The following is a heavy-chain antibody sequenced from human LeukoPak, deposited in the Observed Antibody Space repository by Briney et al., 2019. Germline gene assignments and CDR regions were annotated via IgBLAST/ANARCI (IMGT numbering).Heavy chain of an antibody. D-gene: IGHD6-19*01. J-gene: IGHJ4*02. CDR2: IYYSGST. Sequence: PSETLSLTRTVSGGSISSSSYYWGWIRQPPGKGLEWIGSIYYSGSTYYNPSLKSRVTISVDTSKNQFSLKLSSVTAADTAVYYCASRQSQWLVQYYFDYWGQGTLVTVSS. CDR3: ASRQSQWLVQYYFDY. V-gene: IGHV4-39*01. CDR1: GGSISSSSYY.